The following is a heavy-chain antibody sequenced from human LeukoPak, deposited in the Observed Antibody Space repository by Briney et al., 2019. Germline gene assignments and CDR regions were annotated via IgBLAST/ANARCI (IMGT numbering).Heavy chain of an antibody. Sequence: KSSETLSLTCAVYGGSFSGYYWSWIRQPPGKGLEWIGEINHSGSTNYNPSLKSRVTISLDPSKNQFSLKLSSVTAADTAVYYCARGGSHIVVVPAATSSIAAPSYFDYWGQGTLVTVSS. CDR3: ARGGSHIVVVPAATSSIAAPSYFDY. J-gene: IGHJ4*02. CDR1: GGSFSGYY. D-gene: IGHD2-2*01. V-gene: IGHV4-34*01. CDR2: INHSGST.